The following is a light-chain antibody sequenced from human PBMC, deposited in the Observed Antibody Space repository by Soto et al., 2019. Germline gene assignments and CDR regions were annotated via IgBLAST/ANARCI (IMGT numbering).Light chain of an antibody. V-gene: IGKV1-5*01. CDR1: QSISSW. J-gene: IGKJ1*01. Sequence: DIQMTQSPSTLSASVGDRVTITCRASQSISSWLAWYQQKPGKAPKLLIYDASSLESGVPSRFSGSGSGTEFTLTISSLQPDDFATYYYQQYNSYSQWTFGQGTKVEIK. CDR2: DAS. CDR3: QQYNSYSQWT.